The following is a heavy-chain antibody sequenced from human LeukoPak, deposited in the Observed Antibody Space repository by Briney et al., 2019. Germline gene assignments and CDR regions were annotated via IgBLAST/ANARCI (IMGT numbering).Heavy chain of an antibody. J-gene: IGHJ4*02. V-gene: IGHV4-34*01. D-gene: IGHD6-13*01. CDR2: VSHTGST. CDR3: ARHSRIAAAGIA. Sequence: PSETLSLTCAVYGGSFSGYYWSWIRQPPGKGLEWIGRVSHTGSTDYNPSLRSRVIVSVDTSKDQFSLKLSSVTAADTAVYYCARHSRIAAAGIAWGQGTLVTVSS. CDR1: GGSFSGYY.